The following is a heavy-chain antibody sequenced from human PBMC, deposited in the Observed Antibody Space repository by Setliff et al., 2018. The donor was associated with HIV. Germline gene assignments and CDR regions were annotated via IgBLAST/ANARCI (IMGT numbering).Heavy chain of an antibody. CDR1: GGSISSGGYY. CDR2: IHSSGNT. J-gene: IGHJ1*01. D-gene: IGHD3-10*01. Sequence: SETLSLTCNVSGGSISSGGYYWSWIRQPPGKGPEWIGYIHSSGNTFYTPSLKSRLTISLDTSKNQFPLKLNSVTAADTAVYYCARAPTGGLVGYFHHWGQGTLVTVSS. V-gene: IGHV4-31*03. CDR3: ARAPTGGLVGYFHH.